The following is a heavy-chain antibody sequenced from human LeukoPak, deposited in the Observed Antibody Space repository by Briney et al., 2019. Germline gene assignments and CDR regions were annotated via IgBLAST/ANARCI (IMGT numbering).Heavy chain of an antibody. J-gene: IGHJ4*02. CDR2: INAGNGNT. D-gene: IGHD3-10*01. CDR3: ASLFGGSGSYYDLDY. Sequence: ASVKVSCKASGYTFTSYAMHWVRQAPGQRLEWMGWINAGNGNTKYSQKFRGRVTITRDTSASTAYMELSSLRSEDTAVYYCASLFGGSGSYYDLDYWGQGTLVTVSS. CDR1: GYTFTSYA. V-gene: IGHV1-3*01.